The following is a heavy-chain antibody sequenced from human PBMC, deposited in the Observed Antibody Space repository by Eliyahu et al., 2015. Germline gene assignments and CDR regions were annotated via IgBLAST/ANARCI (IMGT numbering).Heavy chain of an antibody. Sequence: EVQLVESGGGLVKXGGSLRLXCAASGFTFSKAWMTWVRQAPGKGLEWVGRIKSKTDGGTTDYAAPVKGRFTISRDDSKNTLFLQMNSLKIEDTAVYYCTTPPGLWFSWGQGTQVTVSS. CDR2: IKSKTDGGTT. J-gene: IGHJ4*02. D-gene: IGHD2-21*01. CDR1: GFTFSKAW. V-gene: IGHV3-15*01. CDR3: TTPPGLWFS.